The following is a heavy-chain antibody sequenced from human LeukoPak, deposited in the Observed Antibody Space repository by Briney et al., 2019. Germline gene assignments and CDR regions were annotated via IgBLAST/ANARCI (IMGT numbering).Heavy chain of an antibody. J-gene: IGHJ4*02. V-gene: IGHV1-24*01. CDR2: FDPEVGKT. D-gene: IGHD5-18*01. CDR1: GYTLTELS. Sequence: ASVKVSCKVSGYTLTELSMHWVRQAPGKGLEWMGGFDPEVGKTIYAQKFQGRVTMTEDTSTDTAYMELSSLRSEDTAVYYCATGYSYGPFSNDYWGQGTLVTVSS. CDR3: ATGYSYGPFSNDY.